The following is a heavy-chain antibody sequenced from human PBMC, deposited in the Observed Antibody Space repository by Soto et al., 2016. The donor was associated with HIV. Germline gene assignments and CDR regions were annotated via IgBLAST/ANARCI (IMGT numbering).Heavy chain of an antibody. CDR1: GFTFSSFW. CDR3: ARGGEYYNILTGF. J-gene: IGHJ4*02. Sequence: EVQLAESGGGLVQPGGSLRLSCAASGFTFSSFWMHWVRQVPGKGLMWVSHISSDGSKTRYADSVKGRFTISRDNAKNTLYLQMNSLRAEDTAVYYCARGGEYYNILTGFWGQGTLVTVSS. V-gene: IGHV3-74*01. CDR2: ISSDGSKT. D-gene: IGHD3-9*01.